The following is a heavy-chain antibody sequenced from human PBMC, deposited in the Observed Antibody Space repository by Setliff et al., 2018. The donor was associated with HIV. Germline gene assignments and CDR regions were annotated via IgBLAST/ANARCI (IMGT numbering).Heavy chain of an antibody. CDR2: FDPEDGET. V-gene: IGHV1-24*01. CDR1: GFTLREVS. CDR3: AIDMVGGWLRPMPDF. D-gene: IGHD2-2*01. J-gene: IGHJ4*02. Sequence: GASVKVSCKVSGFTLREVSMHWVRQAPAKGLEWMGYFDPEDGETVYALKFQGRVTMTEDTSTDTAYMELSGLRSEDTAVYHCAIDMVGGWLRPMPDFWGQGALVTVSS.